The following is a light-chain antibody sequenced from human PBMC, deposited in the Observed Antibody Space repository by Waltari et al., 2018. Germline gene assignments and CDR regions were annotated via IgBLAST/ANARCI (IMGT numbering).Light chain of an antibody. V-gene: IGKV4-1*01. J-gene: IGKJ4*01. CDR1: RTLLSDSNKKNY. Sequence: DIVMTQSPDSLPVSLGERAAIHCKSSRTLLSDSNKKNYLAWYQQKPAQPPKLLIAWASTRESGVPDRFSGSGSGTDFTLTISSLQAEDVALYYCQQYYSLLPTFGGGTKVEI. CDR3: QQYYSLLPT. CDR2: WAS.